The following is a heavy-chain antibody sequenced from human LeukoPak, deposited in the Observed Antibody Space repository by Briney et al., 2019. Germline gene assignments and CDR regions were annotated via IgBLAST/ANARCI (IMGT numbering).Heavy chain of an antibody. CDR1: GGSISSYY. J-gene: IGHJ6*03. CDR3: ARDLTAAAGIGRAYYYYYMDV. Sequence: PSETLSLTXTVSGGSISSYYWSWIRQPPGKGLEWIGYIYYSGSTNYNPSLKSRVTISVDTSKNQFSLKLSSVTAADTAVYYCARDLTAAAGIGRAYYYYYMDVWGKGTTVTVSS. CDR2: IYYSGST. V-gene: IGHV4-59*01. D-gene: IGHD6-13*01.